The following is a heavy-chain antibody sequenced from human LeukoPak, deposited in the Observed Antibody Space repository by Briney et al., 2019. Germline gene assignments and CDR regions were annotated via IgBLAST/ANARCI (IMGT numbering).Heavy chain of an antibody. CDR3: ARGRGAFGSSSWYRDTWEGRYFDY. V-gene: IGHV4-34*01. CDR1: GGSFSGYY. CDR2: INHSGST. J-gene: IGHJ4*02. D-gene: IGHD6-13*01. Sequence: PSETLSLTCAVYGGSFSGYYWSWIHQPPGKGLEWIGEINHSGSTNYNPSLKSRVTISVDTSKNQFSLKLSSVTAADTAVYYCARGRGAFGSSSWYRDTWEGRYFDYWGQGTLVTVSS.